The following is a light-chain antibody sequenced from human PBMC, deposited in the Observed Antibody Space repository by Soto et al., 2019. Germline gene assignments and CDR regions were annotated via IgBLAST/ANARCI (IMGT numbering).Light chain of an antibody. Sequence: EIVLTQSPATLSLSPGERATLSCRASQSVSNYLAWYQQKPGQAPRLLIYDASNRATGIPARFSGSGSGTDLTLTISSLESEDFAVYYCQQRSNLITFGQGTRLEIK. CDR3: QQRSNLIT. J-gene: IGKJ5*01. CDR2: DAS. V-gene: IGKV3-11*01. CDR1: QSVSNY.